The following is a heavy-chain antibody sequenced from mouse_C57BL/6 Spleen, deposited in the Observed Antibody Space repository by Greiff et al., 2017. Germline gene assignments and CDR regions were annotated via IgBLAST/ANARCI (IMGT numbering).Heavy chain of an antibody. CDR1: GFTFSDYG. Sequence: EVHLVESGGGLVKPGGSLKLSCAASGFTFSDYGMHWVRQAPGKGLEWVAYISSGSSTIYYADTVKGRFTISRDNAKNTLCLQMTSLRSEDTAMYYCARDSTGVATPFAYWGQGTLVTVSA. CDR3: ARDSTGVATPFAY. J-gene: IGHJ3*01. V-gene: IGHV5-17*01. CDR2: ISSGSSTI. D-gene: IGHD1-1*01.